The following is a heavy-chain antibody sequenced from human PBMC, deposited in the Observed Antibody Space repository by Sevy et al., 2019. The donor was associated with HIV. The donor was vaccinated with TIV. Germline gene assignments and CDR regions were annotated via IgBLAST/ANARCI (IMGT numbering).Heavy chain of an antibody. CDR2: TIPILGTT. CDR1: GGTFSTYG. Sequence: ASVKVSCKASGGTFSTYGISWVRQAPGQGLEWMGGTIPILGTTNYAQKFQGRVTITADELTRTAYMELSSLRSEDTAVYYCARGGGNGWYYFDYWGQETLVTVSS. CDR3: ARGGGNGWYYFDY. D-gene: IGHD6-19*01. V-gene: IGHV1-69*13. J-gene: IGHJ4*02.